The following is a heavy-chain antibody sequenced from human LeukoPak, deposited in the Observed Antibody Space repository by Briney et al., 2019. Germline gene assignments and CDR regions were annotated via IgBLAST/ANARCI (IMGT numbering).Heavy chain of an antibody. V-gene: IGHV3-11*01. CDR3: ARSIGLTGGGVDV. J-gene: IGHJ6*02. CDR2: ITNSGSTI. Sequence: GGSLRLSCAASGFTFSDYNMNWLRQAPGKGLEWVSYITNSGSTIRYADSVKGRFTISRDNAKNSLYLQMNSLRAEDTAVYYCARSIGLTGGGVDVWGQGTTVTVSS. D-gene: IGHD3-9*01. CDR1: GFTFSDYN.